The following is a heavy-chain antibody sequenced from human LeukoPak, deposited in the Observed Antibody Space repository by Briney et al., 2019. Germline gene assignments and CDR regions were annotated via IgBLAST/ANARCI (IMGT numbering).Heavy chain of an antibody. Sequence: GRSLRLSCTGSGFTFGDYAMSWVRQAPGKGLEWVSVIYSGGSTYYADSVKGRFTISRDNSKNTLFLQMNSLRAEDTAVYYCARDSNYYGSGSPFDYWGQGTLVTVSS. D-gene: IGHD3-10*01. J-gene: IGHJ4*02. CDR1: GFTFGDYA. CDR2: IYSGGST. CDR3: ARDSNYYGSGSPFDY. V-gene: IGHV3-53*01.